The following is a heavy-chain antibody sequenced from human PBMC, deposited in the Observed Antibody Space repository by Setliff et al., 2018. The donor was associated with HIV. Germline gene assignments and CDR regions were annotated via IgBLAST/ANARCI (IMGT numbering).Heavy chain of an antibody. J-gene: IGHJ4*02. CDR2: VYHTGST. Sequence: SETLSLTCTVSSASISSSGYYWGWIRQPPGKGLEWIGEVYHTGSTNLNPSLKSRVTISIDKAKNQISLRLTSVTAADTAVYYCARSPLYSGYERYYFDYWGQGTLVTVSS. CDR3: ARSPLYSGYERYYFDY. CDR1: SASISSSGYY. V-gene: IGHV4-39*07. D-gene: IGHD5-12*01.